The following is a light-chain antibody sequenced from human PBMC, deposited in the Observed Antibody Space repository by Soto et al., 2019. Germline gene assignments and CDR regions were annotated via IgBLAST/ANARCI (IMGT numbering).Light chain of an antibody. J-gene: IGLJ1*01. CDR3: SSYTSSSTYV. CDR1: SSDVGSSNV. CDR2: DVS. Sequence: QSALTQPPSVSGSPGQSVTISCTGTSSDVGSSNVVSWYQQPPGTAPKLMIYDVSNRSSVVPDRFSGTKSGNTSSLTISGRQAEDEADYYCSSYTSSSTYVFGTGTKLTVL. V-gene: IGLV2-18*02.